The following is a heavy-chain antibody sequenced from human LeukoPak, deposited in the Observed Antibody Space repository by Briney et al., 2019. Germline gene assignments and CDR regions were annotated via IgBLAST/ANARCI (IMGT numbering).Heavy chain of an antibody. CDR1: GGSITNYY. V-gene: IGHV4-59*01. Sequence: SETLSLTCTVSGGSITNYYWSWIRQPPGKGLECIGYIYYSGSTNYNPSLKSRVTISLHMSKNQFSLKLNSVTAADTAVYYCARGVPYGPSYEFFDYWGQGTLVTVSS. D-gene: IGHD3-10*01. CDR2: IYYSGST. J-gene: IGHJ4*02. CDR3: ARGVPYGPSYEFFDY.